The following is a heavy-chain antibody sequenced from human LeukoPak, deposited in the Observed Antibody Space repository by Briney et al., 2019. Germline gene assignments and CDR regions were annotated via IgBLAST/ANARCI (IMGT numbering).Heavy chain of an antibody. J-gene: IGHJ4*02. CDR2: ISSNGGST. CDR1: GFTFSSYA. Sequence: GGSLRLSCAASGFTFSSYAMHWVRQAPGKGLEYVSAISSNGGSTYYANSVKGRFTISRDNSKNTLYLQMGSLRAEDMAVYYCARDRRDGYNFEFDYWGQGTLVTVSS. CDR3: ARDRRDGYNFEFDY. V-gene: IGHV3-64*01. D-gene: IGHD5-24*01.